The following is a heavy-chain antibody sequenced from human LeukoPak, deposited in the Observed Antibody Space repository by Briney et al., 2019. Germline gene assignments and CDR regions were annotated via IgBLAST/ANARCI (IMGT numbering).Heavy chain of an antibody. Sequence: SETLSLTCTVSGVSITNYYWAWIRQPAGKGLEWIGRMYISGSTNYNPSLKSRVSISIDNTKNQFSLKLRSVTAADTAIYYCARDYLVGAPLDSWGQGTLVTVSS. D-gene: IGHD1-26*01. CDR1: GVSITNYY. V-gene: IGHV4-4*07. J-gene: IGHJ4*02. CDR2: MYISGST. CDR3: ARDYLVGAPLDS.